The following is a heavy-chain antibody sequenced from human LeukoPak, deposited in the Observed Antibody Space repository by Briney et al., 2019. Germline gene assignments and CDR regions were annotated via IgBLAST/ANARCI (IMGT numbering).Heavy chain of an antibody. V-gene: IGHV3-7*01. J-gene: IGHJ4*02. CDR3: VGGSGWLFDY. CDR1: GFTFSNYW. D-gene: IGHD6-19*01. CDR2: IKEDGSRI. Sequence: GGSLRLSCAGTGFTFSNYWMNWVRQAPGKGLGWVANIKEDGSRINYVDSVKGRFTISRDNAKNSVYLQMDNLRAEDTAVYYCVGGSGWLFDYWGQGILVAVSS.